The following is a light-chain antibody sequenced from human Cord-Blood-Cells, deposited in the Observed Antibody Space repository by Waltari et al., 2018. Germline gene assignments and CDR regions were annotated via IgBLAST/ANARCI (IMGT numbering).Light chain of an antibody. CDR1: QSVSSSY. J-gene: IGKJ1*01. CDR3: QLYGSSLWT. CDR2: GAS. V-gene: IGKV3-20*01. Sequence: EIVWTQAPGTMSLSPGAIATLSCRASQSVSSSYLARYQQKAGKAPRLLIYGASSRPTGIPARFSGSGSGTDFTLIISSLVPEDFAVYYCQLYGSSLWTFGQGTKVEIK.